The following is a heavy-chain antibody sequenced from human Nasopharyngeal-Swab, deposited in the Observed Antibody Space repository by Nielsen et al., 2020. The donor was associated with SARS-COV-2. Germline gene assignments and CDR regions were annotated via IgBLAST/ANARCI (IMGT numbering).Heavy chain of an antibody. CDR1: GFIFSGSS. CDR3: ARAKDDSSGSLFDY. D-gene: IGHD3-22*01. V-gene: IGHV3-73*01. CDR2: IRSRANSYAT. J-gene: IGHJ4*02. Sequence: GESLKLSCAASGFIFSGSSLHWVRQASGKGLEWIGRIRSRANSYATVYAESVKGRFTISRDDSKNTAYLQMNSLKTEDTAVYYCARAKDDSSGSLFDYWGQGNLVTVSS.